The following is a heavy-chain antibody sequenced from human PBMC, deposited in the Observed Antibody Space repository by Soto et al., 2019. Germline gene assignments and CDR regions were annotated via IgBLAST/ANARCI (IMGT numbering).Heavy chain of an antibody. D-gene: IGHD3-10*01. V-gene: IGHV1-18*01. J-gene: IGHJ6*02. Sequence: QVQLVQSGAEVKKPGASVKVSCKASGYTFTSYGISWVRQAPGQGLEWMGWISAYNGNTNYAQKLQGRVTMTTDTPTSTXXMXLXXLRSDDTAVYYCARKEVYGSGSYWDLYYYYYGMDVWGQGTTVTVSS. CDR1: GYTFTSYG. CDR2: ISAYNGNT. CDR3: ARKEVYGSGSYWDLYYYYYGMDV.